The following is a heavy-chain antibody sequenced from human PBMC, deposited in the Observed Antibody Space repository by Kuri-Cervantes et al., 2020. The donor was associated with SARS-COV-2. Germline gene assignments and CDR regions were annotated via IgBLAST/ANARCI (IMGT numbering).Heavy chain of an antibody. D-gene: IGHD1-26*01. CDR3: ARPYSGSYLYWFDP. CDR2: ISYDGSNK. J-gene: IGHJ5*02. CDR1: GFTFSSYA. Sequence: WGSLRLSCAASGFTFSSYAMHWVRQAPGKGLEWVAVISYDGSNKYYADSVKGRFTISRDNSKNTLYLQMNSLRAEDTAVYYCARPYSGSYLYWFDPWGQGTLVTVSS. V-gene: IGHV3-30*04.